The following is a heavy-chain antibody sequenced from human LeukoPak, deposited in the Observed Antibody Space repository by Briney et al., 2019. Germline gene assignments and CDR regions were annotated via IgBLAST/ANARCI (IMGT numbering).Heavy chain of an antibody. V-gene: IGHV1-18*04. D-gene: IGHD1-26*01. CDR1: GYTFTSYY. CDR2: ISAYNGNT. Sequence: ASVKVSCKASGYTFTSYYMHWVRQAPGQGLEWMGWISAYNGNTNYAQKLQGRVTMTTDTSTSTAYMELRSLRSDDTAVYYCAREVDSAIDYWGQGTLVTVSS. J-gene: IGHJ4*02. CDR3: AREVDSAIDY.